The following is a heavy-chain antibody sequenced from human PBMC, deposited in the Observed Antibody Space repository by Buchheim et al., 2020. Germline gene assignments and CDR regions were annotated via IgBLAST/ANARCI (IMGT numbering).Heavy chain of an antibody. CDR3: ARDLTGPFDL. Sequence: DVQLVESGGDLVQPGGSLRLSCAASGFRVSDYWMHWVRQVPGEGLVRVARINPDTDAAGIISYANSVRGRFSISRDSAKNTFNLHMNNLRPEDTAVYYCARDLTGPFDLWGQGTL. CDR1: GFRVSDYW. CDR2: INPDTDAAGII. V-gene: IGHV3-74*01. J-gene: IGHJ4*02. D-gene: IGHD7-27*01.